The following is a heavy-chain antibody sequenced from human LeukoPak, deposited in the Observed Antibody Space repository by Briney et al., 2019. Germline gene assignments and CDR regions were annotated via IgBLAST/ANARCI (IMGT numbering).Heavy chain of an antibody. Sequence: SGTLSLTCAVSGGSISSSSYYWGWIRQPPGKGLEWIGSIYYSGSTYYNPSLKSRVTISVDTSKNQFSLKLSSVTAADTAVYYCAREIAAAVNFDYWGQGTLVTVSS. D-gene: IGHD6-13*01. J-gene: IGHJ4*02. CDR1: GGSISSSSYY. V-gene: IGHV4-39*07. CDR2: IYYSGST. CDR3: AREIAAAVNFDY.